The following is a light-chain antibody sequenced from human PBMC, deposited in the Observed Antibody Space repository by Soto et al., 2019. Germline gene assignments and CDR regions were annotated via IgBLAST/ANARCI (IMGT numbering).Light chain of an antibody. CDR1: QSVSSSY. J-gene: IGKJ4*02. Sequence: EIVLTQSPGTLSLSPGERATLSCRASQSVSSSYLAWYQQKPGQATRLLLYGAYSRATGTPDMFSGSGAERVFGLTSSRLEPEDCVLYCWQQYSSSRTFGGGTKVEIK. V-gene: IGKV3-20*01. CDR2: GAY. CDR3: QQYSSSRT.